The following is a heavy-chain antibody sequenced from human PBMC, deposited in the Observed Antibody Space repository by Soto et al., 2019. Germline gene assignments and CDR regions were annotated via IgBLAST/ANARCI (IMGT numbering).Heavy chain of an antibody. Sequence: GASVKVSCKASGGTFSSYTISWVRPAPGQGLEWLGWINSDNGNTNYAQHLQGRVTLTTDTSTSTAYMELRSLRSDDTAVYYCARDAGATWIQLWLQEYYFDYWGQGTLVTVSS. CDR2: INSDNGNT. J-gene: IGHJ4*02. CDR1: GGTFSSYT. CDR3: ARDAGATWIQLWLQEYYFDY. V-gene: IGHV1-18*01. D-gene: IGHD5-18*01.